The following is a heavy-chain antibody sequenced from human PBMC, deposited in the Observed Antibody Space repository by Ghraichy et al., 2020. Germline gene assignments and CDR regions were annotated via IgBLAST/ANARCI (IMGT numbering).Heavy chain of an antibody. V-gene: IGHV3-74*01. Sequence: GGSLRLSCTASRFMFSYSWVHWVRQAPGKGLVWVSRTNSDGSSTTYADSVKGRFTISRDNDKNTLYLQMNSLRVEDTAVYYCAICCSDATTGMDVWGQGTTVTVSS. CDR2: TNSDGSST. CDR1: RFMFSYSW. CDR3: AICCSDATTGMDV. J-gene: IGHJ6*02. D-gene: IGHD2-15*01.